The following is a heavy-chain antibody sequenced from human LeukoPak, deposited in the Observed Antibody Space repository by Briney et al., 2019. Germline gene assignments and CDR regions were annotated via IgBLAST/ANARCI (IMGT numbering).Heavy chain of an antibody. CDR2: ISSSSINI. D-gene: IGHD3-10*01. CDR1: GFSFSSYT. J-gene: IGHJ4*01. CDR3: VRDRGADKDDY. V-gene: IGHV3-21*01. Sequence: PGGSLRLSCAASGFSFSSYTLNWVRQAPGQGLEWVSSISSSSINIFYGDSVKGRFTISRDNTKNSVYLQMKSLRVEDTAVYYCVRDRGADKDDYWGHGTLVSVSS.